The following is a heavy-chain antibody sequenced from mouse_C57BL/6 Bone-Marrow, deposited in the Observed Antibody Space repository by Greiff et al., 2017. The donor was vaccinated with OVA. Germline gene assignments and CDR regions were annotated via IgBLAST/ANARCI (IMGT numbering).Heavy chain of an antibody. J-gene: IGHJ1*03. CDR1: GYSITSGYY. D-gene: IGHD1-1*01. CDR2: ISYDGSN. Sequence: ESGPGLVKPSQSMSLTCSVTGYSITSGYYWNWIRQFPGNKLEWMGYISYDGSNNYNPSLKNRISITRDTSKYQFFLKLNSVTTEDTATYYCARGAVVATRGWYFDVWGTGTTVTVSS. CDR3: ARGAVVATRGWYFDV. V-gene: IGHV3-6*01.